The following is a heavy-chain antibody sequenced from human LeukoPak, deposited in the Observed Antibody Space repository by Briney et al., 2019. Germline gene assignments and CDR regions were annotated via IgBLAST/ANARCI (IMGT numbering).Heavy chain of an antibody. CDR3: ARDLLDY. V-gene: IGHV3-48*03. Sequence: GGSLRLSCAASGFTFSSYEMNWVRQAPGKGLEWVSYIISSGSTIYYADSVKGRFTISRDNARNSLYLQMNSLRAEDTAVYYCARDLLDYWGQGTLVTVSS. CDR2: IISSGSTI. CDR1: GFTFSSYE. J-gene: IGHJ4*02.